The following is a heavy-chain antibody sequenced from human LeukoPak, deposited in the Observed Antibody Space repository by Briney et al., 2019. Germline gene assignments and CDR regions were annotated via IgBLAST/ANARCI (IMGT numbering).Heavy chain of an antibody. CDR3: ARDRLSQGAFDI. CDR2: IDYSGST. CDR1: GDSISSSSHF. V-gene: IGHV4-39*07. J-gene: IGHJ3*02. Sequence: NPSETLSLTCTVSGDSISSSSHFCGWIRQPPGKGLEWIGSIDYSGSTYYNPSLKSRVTISADTSKNQFSLKLSSVTAADTAVYYCARDRLSQGAFDIWGQGTVVTVSS.